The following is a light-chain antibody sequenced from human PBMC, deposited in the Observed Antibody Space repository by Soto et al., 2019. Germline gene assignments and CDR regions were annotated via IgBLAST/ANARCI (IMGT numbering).Light chain of an antibody. CDR2: DAS. V-gene: IGKV3-20*01. Sequence: QSPATLSVSPGERATLSCRASQSVRSMYLAWYQQKPGQAPRLLIYDASSRATDIPDRFSGSGSGTDFTLTISRLEPEDFAVYYCQHYGNSLWTFGQGTKV. J-gene: IGKJ1*01. CDR3: QHYGNSLWT. CDR1: QSVRSMY.